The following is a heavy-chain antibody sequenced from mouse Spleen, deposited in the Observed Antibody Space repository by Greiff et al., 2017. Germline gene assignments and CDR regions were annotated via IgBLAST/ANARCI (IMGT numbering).Heavy chain of an antibody. D-gene: IGHD2-4*01. Sequence: EVKLVESGGGLVKPGGSLKLSCAASGFTFSSYAMSWVRQTPEKRLEWVASISSGGSTYYPDSVKGRFTISRDNARNILYLQMSSLRSEDTAMYYCARGPRSTMITFDYWGQGTTLTVSS. CDR2: ISSGGST. V-gene: IGHV5-6-5*01. J-gene: IGHJ2*01. CDR1: GFTFSSYA. CDR3: ARGPRSTMITFDY.